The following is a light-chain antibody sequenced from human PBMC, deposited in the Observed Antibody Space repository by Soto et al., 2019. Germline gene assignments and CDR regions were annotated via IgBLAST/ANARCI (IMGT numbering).Light chain of an antibody. V-gene: IGKV3-20*01. CDR1: QSVTSDF. CDR3: QQYGRSSLMFT. CDR2: VAS. Sequence: EIVLTQSPGTLSLSPGERATLSCRASQSVTSDFLAWYQQKPSQAPRLLIYVASTRAAGVPDRFSGSGSGSDFTLTITRLEPEDFAVYYCQQYGRSSLMFTFGQGTKLGV. J-gene: IGKJ2*01.